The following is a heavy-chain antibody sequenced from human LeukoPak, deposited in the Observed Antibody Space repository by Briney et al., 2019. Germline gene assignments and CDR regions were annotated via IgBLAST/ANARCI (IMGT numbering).Heavy chain of an antibody. V-gene: IGHV4-61*02. CDR3: ARETFGQWATVTTQGRYYYYYGMDV. J-gene: IGHJ6*02. CDR2: IYTSGST. CDR1: GGSISSGSYY. Sequence: SQTLSLTCTVSGGSISSGSYYWSWIRQPAGKGLEWIGRIYTSGSTNYNPSLKSRVTISVDTSKNQFSLKLSSVTAADTAVYYCARETFGQWATVTTQGRYYYYYGMDVWGQGTTVTVSS. D-gene: IGHD4-17*01.